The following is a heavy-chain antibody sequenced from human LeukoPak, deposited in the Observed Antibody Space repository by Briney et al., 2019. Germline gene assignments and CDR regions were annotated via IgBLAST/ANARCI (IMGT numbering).Heavy chain of an antibody. D-gene: IGHD4-17*01. CDR1: GFFFSNYD. Sequence: SGGSLRLSCVASGFFFSNYDMNWVRQAPAKGLEWVSGLSSSGGSTFYADSVKGRFTISRDNSKNTVYLQMNSLRGEDTAIYYCARGVTVTTDFWGQGTLVTVSS. CDR2: LSSSGGST. CDR3: ARGVTVTTDF. V-gene: IGHV3-23*01. J-gene: IGHJ4*02.